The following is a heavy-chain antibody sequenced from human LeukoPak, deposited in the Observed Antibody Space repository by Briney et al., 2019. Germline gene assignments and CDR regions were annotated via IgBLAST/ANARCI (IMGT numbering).Heavy chain of an antibody. J-gene: IGHJ6*03. CDR3: ARDSPVGYCSSTSCYSYYYYYYMDV. CDR2: IYTSGST. Sequence: SETLSLTCTVSGGSISSYYWSWIRQPAGKGLEWIGRIYTSGSTNYNPSLKSRVTMSVDTSKNQFSLKLSSVTAADTAVYYCARDSPVGYCSSTSCYSYYYYYYMDVWGKGTTVTVSS. D-gene: IGHD2-2*01. V-gene: IGHV4-4*07. CDR1: GGSISSYY.